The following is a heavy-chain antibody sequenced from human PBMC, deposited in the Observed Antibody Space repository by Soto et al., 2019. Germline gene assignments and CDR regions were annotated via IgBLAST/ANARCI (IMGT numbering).Heavy chain of an antibody. CDR2: IYYSGST. V-gene: IGHV4-59*01. CDR3: ARGTLQFLEWLSLRYPYNWFDP. D-gene: IGHD3-3*01. J-gene: IGHJ5*02. CDR1: GGSISSYY. Sequence: SETLSLTCTVSGGSISSYYWSWIRQPPGKGLEWIGYIYYSGSTNYNPSLKSRVTISVDTSKNQFSLKLSSVTAADTAVYYCARGTLQFLEWLSLRYPYNWFDPWGQGTLVTVSS.